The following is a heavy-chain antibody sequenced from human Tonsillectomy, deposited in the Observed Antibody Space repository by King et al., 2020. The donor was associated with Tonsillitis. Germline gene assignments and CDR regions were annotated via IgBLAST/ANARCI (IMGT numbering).Heavy chain of an antibody. J-gene: IGHJ3*02. V-gene: IGHV3-53*01. CDR1: GFTVSSNY. Sequence: VQLVESGGGLIQPGGSLRLSCAASGFTVSSNYMSWVRQAPGKGLEWVSVIYSGGSTYYADSVKGRFTISRDNSKNTLYLQMNSLRAEDTAVYYCARAFFFEVAGDHDAFDIWGQGTMVTVSS. D-gene: IGHD6-19*01. CDR3: ARAFFFEVAGDHDAFDI. CDR2: IYSGGST.